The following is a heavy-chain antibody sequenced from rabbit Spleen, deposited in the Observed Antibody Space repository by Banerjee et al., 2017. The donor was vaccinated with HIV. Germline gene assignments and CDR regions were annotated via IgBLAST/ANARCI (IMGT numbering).Heavy chain of an antibody. CDR3: ARDTGSSFSSYGMDL. J-gene: IGHJ6*01. Sequence: SLEESGGDLVKPGTSLTLTCTASGFSFGSSYYMCWVRQAPGKGLEWIACIYAGVGGVTYYANWAKGRFTISKTSSTTVTLQMTSLTVADTATYFCARDTGSSFSSYGMDLWGPGTLVTVS. CDR2: IYAGVGGVT. V-gene: IGHV1S40*01. CDR1: GFSFGSSYY. D-gene: IGHD8-1*01.